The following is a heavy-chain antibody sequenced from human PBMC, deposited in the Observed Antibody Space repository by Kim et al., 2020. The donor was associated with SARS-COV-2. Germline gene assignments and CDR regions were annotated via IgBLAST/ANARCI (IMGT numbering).Heavy chain of an antibody. CDR3: AGQTGQWLVHIAY. CDR2: ISYSGST. V-gene: IGHV4-39*01. J-gene: IGHJ4*02. Sequence: SETLSLTCTVSGGSISSSSNYWGWIRQPPGKGLEWIGTISYSGSTYYNPSLKSRVHISVDPSNNQFSLKVNSVTAADTAVYYCAGQTGQWLVHIAYWGQGTLVTVSS. D-gene: IGHD6-19*01. CDR1: GGSISSSSNY.